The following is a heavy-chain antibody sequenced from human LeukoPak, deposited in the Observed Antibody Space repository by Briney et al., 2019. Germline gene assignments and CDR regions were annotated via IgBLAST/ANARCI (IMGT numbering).Heavy chain of an antibody. CDR2: INPNSGGT. CDR1: GYTSTGYY. V-gene: IGHV1-2*02. J-gene: IGHJ5*02. CDR3: ARFGPRWYSSSGGWFDP. Sequence: GASVKVSCKASGYTSTGYYMHWVRQAPGQGLEWMGWINPNSGGTNYAQKFQGRVTMTRDTSISTAYMELSRLRSDDTAVYYCARFGPRWYSSSGGWFDPWGQGTLVTVSS. D-gene: IGHD6-13*01.